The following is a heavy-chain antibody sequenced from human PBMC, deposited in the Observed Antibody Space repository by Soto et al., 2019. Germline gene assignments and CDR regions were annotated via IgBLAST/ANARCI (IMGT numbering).Heavy chain of an antibody. CDR3: ARQVVGYCSGGSCTPFDY. Sequence: EVQLVQSEAEVKKPGESLRISCKGSGYSFPGYWISWVRQMPGKGLEWMGRIDPSDSYTNYSPSFQGHVTISADKSISTAYLQWSSLKASDTAMYYCARQVVGYCSGGSCTPFDYWGQGTLVTVSS. CDR2: IDPSDSYT. V-gene: IGHV5-10-1*01. D-gene: IGHD2-15*01. CDR1: GYSFPGYW. J-gene: IGHJ4*02.